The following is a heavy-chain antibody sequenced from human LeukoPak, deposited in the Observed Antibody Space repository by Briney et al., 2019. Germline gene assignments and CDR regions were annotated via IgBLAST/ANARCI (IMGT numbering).Heavy chain of an antibody. D-gene: IGHD1-26*01. Sequence: GSSVKVSCKASGGTFNSYAISWVRQAPGQGLEWMGWMNPNSGNTGYAQKFQGRVTMTRNTSISTAYMELSSLRSEDTAVYYCARDRVGATSDYWGQGTLVTVSS. CDR1: GGTFNSYA. CDR2: MNPNSGNT. J-gene: IGHJ4*02. V-gene: IGHV1-8*01. CDR3: ARDRVGATSDY.